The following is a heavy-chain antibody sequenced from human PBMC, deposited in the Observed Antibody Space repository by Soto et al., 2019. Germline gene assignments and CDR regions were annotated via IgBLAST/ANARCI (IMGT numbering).Heavy chain of an antibody. CDR3: AKDLHLGELSFDFDY. Sequence: GGSLRLSCAASGFTFDDYAMHWVRQAPGKGLEWVSGISWNSGSIGYADSVKGRFTISRDNAKNSLYLQMNSLRAEDTALYYCAKDLHLGELSFDFDYWGQGTLVTVSS. D-gene: IGHD3-16*02. V-gene: IGHV3-9*01. CDR1: GFTFDDYA. CDR2: ISWNSGSI. J-gene: IGHJ4*02.